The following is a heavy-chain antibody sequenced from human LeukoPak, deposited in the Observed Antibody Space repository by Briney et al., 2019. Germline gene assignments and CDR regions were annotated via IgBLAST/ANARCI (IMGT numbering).Heavy chain of an antibody. CDR3: ARADRITTDP. CDR2: FYYSGST. CDR1: GGSISSYY. Sequence: SETLSLTCTVSGGSISSYYWSWIRQPPGKGLEWIGYFYYSGSTNYNPSLKSRVTISVDTSKNQFSLKLSSVTAADTAVYYCARADRITTDPWGQGTLVTVSS. D-gene: IGHD3-3*01. V-gene: IGHV4-59*12. J-gene: IGHJ5*02.